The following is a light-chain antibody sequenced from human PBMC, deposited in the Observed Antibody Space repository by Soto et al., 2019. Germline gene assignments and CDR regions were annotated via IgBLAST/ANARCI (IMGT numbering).Light chain of an antibody. CDR3: SSYAGSNNWGV. CDR1: SSDVGGYNY. Sequence: QSVLTQPPSASGSPGQSVTISCTGTSSDVGGYNYVSWYQQHLGKAPKLMIYEVSKRPSGVPDRFSGSKSGNTASLTVSGLQAEDEADYYCSSYAGSNNWGVFGGGTKLTVL. J-gene: IGLJ2*01. CDR2: EVS. V-gene: IGLV2-8*01.